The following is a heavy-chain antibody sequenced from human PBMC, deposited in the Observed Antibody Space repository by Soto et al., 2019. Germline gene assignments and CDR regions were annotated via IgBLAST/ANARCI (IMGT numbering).Heavy chain of an antibody. D-gene: IGHD6-13*01. CDR3: ARDIYSSSWYNAFDI. J-gene: IGHJ3*02. V-gene: IGHV4-59*01. Sequence: NPSETLSLTCTVSGGSISSYYWSWIRQPPGKGLEWIGYIYYSGSTNYNPSLKSRVTISVDTSKNQFSLKLSSVTAADTAVYYCARDIYSSSWYNAFDIWGQGTMVTVS. CDR2: IYYSGST. CDR1: GGSISSYY.